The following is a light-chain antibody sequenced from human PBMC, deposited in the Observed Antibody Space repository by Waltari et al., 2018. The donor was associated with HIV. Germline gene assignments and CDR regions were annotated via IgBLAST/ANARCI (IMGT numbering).Light chain of an antibody. CDR3: YSAADNNISF. V-gene: IGLV3-27*01. CDR2: KDS. CDR1: LLGNKY. J-gene: IGLJ2*01. Sequence: SFALTHPSSASVSPGQTARPTCPGDLLGNKYAWWLQQKPGQAPSLAIYKDSERPSGSPERFSGSNSRTAVTLTIGGAQVEDVADYYCYSAADNNISFFGGGTKLTVL.